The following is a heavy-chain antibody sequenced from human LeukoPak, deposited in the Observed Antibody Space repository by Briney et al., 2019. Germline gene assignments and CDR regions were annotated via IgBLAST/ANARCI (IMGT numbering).Heavy chain of an antibody. CDR2: IGNTET. D-gene: IGHD7-27*01. J-gene: IGHJ4*02. V-gene: IGHV3-23*01. CDR1: GFTFDTFA. CDR3: ARDGQAFNSNWDYFEY. Sequence: GESLRLSCIAPGFTFDTFAMSWVRQAPGKGLEWVSGIGNTETYYADSVKGRFTISRDNSKSTIYLHMNNLRAEDTALYYCARDGQAFNSNWDYFEYWGQGTPVTVSS.